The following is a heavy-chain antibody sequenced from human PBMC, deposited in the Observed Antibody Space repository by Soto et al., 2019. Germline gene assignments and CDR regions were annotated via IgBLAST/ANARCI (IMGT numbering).Heavy chain of an antibody. D-gene: IGHD2-15*01. CDR3: ARGLTVVVVAATQWFYP. Sequence: GASVKVSCKASGYIFTSYAMHWVRQAPGQRLEWMGWINAGNGNTKYSQKFQGRVTITRDTSASTAYMVLSSLRSEDTAVYYCARGLTVVVVAATQWFYPWGQGTLVTVSS. CDR1: GYIFTSYA. J-gene: IGHJ5*02. CDR2: INAGNGNT. V-gene: IGHV1-3*01.